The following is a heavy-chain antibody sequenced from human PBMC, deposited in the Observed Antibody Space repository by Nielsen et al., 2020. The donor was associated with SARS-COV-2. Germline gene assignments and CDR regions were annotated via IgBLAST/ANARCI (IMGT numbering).Heavy chain of an antibody. J-gene: IGHJ6*02. CDR3: ASILGVGYSTPGTYYYYGMDV. D-gene: IGHD5-24*01. Sequence: VRQMPGKGLEWMGIIYPSDSYTNYSPSFQGHVTISADKSISTAYLQWSSLKASDTAMYYCASILGVGYSTPGTYYYYGMDVWGQGTTVTVSS. V-gene: IGHV5-10-1*01. CDR2: IYPSDSYT.